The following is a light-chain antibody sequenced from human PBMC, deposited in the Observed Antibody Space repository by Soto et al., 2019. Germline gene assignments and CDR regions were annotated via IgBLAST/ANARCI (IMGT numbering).Light chain of an antibody. CDR2: AAS. Sequence: DIQMTQSPSSLSASVGDRVTITFRASQSISSYLNWYQQKPGKAPKLLIYAASSFQSGVPSRFSGSGSGTDFTLTISSLQPEDFATYYCQQSYSTPITFGQGTRLEIK. V-gene: IGKV1-39*01. CDR1: QSISSY. J-gene: IGKJ5*01. CDR3: QQSYSTPIT.